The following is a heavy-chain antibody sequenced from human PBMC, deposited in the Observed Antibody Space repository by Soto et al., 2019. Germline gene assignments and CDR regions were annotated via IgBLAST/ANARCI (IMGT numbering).Heavy chain of an antibody. CDR2: ISSSGSTT. CDR1: GFTFYTYE. D-gene: IGHD3-16*01. V-gene: IGHV3-48*03. Sequence: EVQLVESGGGLVQPGGSLRLSCAASGFTFYTYEMNWVRQAPGKGLEWVSYISSSGSTTYYADSVKGRFTISRDNAKNSLYLQMNRLRAEETAIYYCATRWGGGGAFDFWGQGTMVTVSS. CDR3: ATRWGGGGAFDF. J-gene: IGHJ3*01.